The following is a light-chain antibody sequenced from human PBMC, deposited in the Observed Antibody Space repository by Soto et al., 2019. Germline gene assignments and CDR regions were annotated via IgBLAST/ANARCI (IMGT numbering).Light chain of an antibody. Sequence: QSVLTQPASVSGSLGQAITISCTGTSGDVGTYDYVSWYQQHPGKAPKLLIFDVSSRPSGISDRFSGSKSVNTASLTISGLQAVDEADYYCNSCLANIVAFGGGTQLTVL. CDR1: SGDVGTYDY. CDR2: DVS. CDR3: NSCLANIVA. J-gene: IGLJ2*01. V-gene: IGLV2-14*03.